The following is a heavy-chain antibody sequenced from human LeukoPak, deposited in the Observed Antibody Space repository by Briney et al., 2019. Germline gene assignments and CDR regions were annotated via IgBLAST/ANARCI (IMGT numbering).Heavy chain of an antibody. Sequence: GGSLRLSCAASEFTFSNYAMAWVRQAPGEGLEWVSGISGNGGKIYYADSVKGRFTISRDNSKNTLYLQMNSLRGEDTAVYLCAKRDYYDSSGYAPLFDYWGQGTLVTVSP. CDR1: EFTFSNYA. J-gene: IGHJ4*02. CDR3: AKRDYYDSSGYAPLFDY. CDR2: ISGNGGKI. D-gene: IGHD3-22*01. V-gene: IGHV3-23*01.